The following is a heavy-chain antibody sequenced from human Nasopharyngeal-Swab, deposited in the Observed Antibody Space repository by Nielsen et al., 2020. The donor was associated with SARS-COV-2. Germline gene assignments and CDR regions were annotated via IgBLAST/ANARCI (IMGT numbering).Heavy chain of an antibody. CDR3: VRDTSAMFVY. CDR2: ISSTGDYI. J-gene: IGHJ4*02. Sequence: VRQAPGKGLEWVSGISSTGDYIYYAASVKGRFTISRDNAKNSLYLQMNSLRAEDAAVYYCVRDTSAMFVYWGQGTLVTVSS. V-gene: IGHV3-21*01.